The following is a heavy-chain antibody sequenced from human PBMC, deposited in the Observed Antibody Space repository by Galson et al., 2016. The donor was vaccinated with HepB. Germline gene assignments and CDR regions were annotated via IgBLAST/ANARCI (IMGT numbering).Heavy chain of an antibody. CDR2: IYYSGTT. CDR1: GGSISSSTYY. D-gene: IGHD4-23*01. Sequence: SETLSLTCIVSGGSISSSTYYWGWIRQPPGKGLGWIGSIYYSGTTYYNPSLTSRVTISVDKSKNQVSLKLSSVIAADTAVYYCAGYGGNSVWGQGTLVTVSS. V-gene: IGHV4-39*07. J-gene: IGHJ4*02. CDR3: AGYGGNSV.